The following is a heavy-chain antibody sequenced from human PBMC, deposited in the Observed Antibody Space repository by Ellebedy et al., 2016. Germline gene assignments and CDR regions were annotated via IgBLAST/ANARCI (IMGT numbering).Heavy chain of an antibody. CDR3: ARGAYGDSVDY. D-gene: IGHD4-17*01. J-gene: IGHJ4*02. V-gene: IGHV1-18*01. CDR2: ISVYNGNT. Sequence: ASVKVSCKASGYTFTSYGFSWVRQAPGQGLEWMGWISVYNGNTNYAQKLQGRVTMTTATSTSTAYMELRSLRSDDTAVYYCARGAYGDSVDYWGQGTLVTVSS. CDR1: GYTFTSYG.